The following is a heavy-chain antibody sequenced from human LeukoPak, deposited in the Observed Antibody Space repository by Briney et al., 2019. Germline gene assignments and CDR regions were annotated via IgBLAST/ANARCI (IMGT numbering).Heavy chain of an antibody. CDR1: GLNFNSNA. CDR3: AKAFGTNGYFQLPIDF. D-gene: IGHD2-8*01. CDR2: ITAPGDAT. Sequence: GGSLRLSCATSGLNFNSNAMIWVRQAPGKGLECVSAITAPGDATYYADSVKGRFSISRDNSKNTLYLLLNSLRVEDTALYYCAKAFGTNGYFQLPIDFWGQGTPVTVSS. J-gene: IGHJ4*02. V-gene: IGHV3-23*01.